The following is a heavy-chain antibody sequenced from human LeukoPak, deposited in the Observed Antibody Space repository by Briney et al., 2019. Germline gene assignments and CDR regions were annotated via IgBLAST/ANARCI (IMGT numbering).Heavy chain of an antibody. J-gene: IGHJ4*02. D-gene: IGHD6-6*01. V-gene: IGHV3-21*01. CDR2: ISSSSSYI. CDR3: ARDKSAARGYYFDY. Sequence: GGSLRLSCAASGFTFSSYSMNWVRQAPGKGLEWVSSISSSSSYIYYADSVKGRFTISRDNAKNSLYLQMNSLRAEDTAVYYCARDKSAARGYYFDYWGQGTLVTVPS. CDR1: GFTFSSYS.